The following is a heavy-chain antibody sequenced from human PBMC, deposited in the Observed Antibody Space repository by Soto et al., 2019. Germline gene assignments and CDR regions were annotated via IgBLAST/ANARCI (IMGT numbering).Heavy chain of an antibody. Sequence: EVQLVESEGGLVQPGRSLRLSCAASGFTFDDYAMHWVRQAPGKGLEWVSGISWNSGSIGYADSVKGRFTISRDNAKNSLYLQMNSLRAEDTALYSCAKDMMSDYAYYYMDVWGKGTTVTVSS. CDR1: GFTFDDYA. CDR3: AKDMMSDYAYYYMDV. CDR2: ISWNSGSI. V-gene: IGHV3-9*01. D-gene: IGHD3-3*01. J-gene: IGHJ6*03.